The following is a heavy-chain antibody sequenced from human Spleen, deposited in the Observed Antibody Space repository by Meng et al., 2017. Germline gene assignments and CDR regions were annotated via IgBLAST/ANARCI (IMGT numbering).Heavy chain of an antibody. CDR1: GFSVSHNY. CDR2: IYSGGGT. J-gene: IGHJ5*02. Sequence: GESLKISCAASGFSVSHNYMSWVRQAPGKGLEWVSVIYSGGGTYYADSVKGRFTISRDNSKNTVYLQMNSLRAEDTAIYYCARHDWFDPWGQGTLVTVSS. V-gene: IGHV3-66*04. CDR3: ARHDWFDP.